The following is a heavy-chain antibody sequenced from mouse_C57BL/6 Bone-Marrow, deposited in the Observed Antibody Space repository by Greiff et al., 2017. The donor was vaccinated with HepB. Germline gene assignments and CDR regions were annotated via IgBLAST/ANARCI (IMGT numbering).Heavy chain of an antibody. Sequence: QVQLQESGAELARPGASVKLSCKASGYTFTSYGISWVKQRTGQGLEWIGEIYPRSGNTYYNEKFKGKATLTADKSYSTAYMELRSLTSEDSAVYFCARGDYPFFAYWGQGTLVTVSA. D-gene: IGHD5-5*01. CDR3: ARGDYPFFAY. CDR2: IYPRSGNT. J-gene: IGHJ3*01. V-gene: IGHV1-81*01. CDR1: GYTFTSYG.